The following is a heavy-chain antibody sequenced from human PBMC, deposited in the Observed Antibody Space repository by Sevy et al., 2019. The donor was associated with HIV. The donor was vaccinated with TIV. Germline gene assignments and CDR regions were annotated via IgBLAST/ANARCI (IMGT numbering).Heavy chain of an antibody. CDR2: ISGSGGSGDKT. J-gene: IGHJ4*02. CDR3: ARKYDSSGYFDY. CDR1: GFTFSRYA. D-gene: IGHD3-22*01. Sequence: GGSLRLSCAASGFTFSRYAMNWVRQAPGKGLEWVSGISGSGGSGDKTNYADSVKGRFTISRDDSKNSRYLQLNSLRAEDTAIYYCARKYDSSGYFDYWVQGTLVTVS. V-gene: IGHV3-23*01.